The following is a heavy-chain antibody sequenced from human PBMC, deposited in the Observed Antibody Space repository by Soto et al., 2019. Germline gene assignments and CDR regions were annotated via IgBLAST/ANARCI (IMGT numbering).Heavy chain of an antibody. Sequence: SETLSLTCTVSGGSISSYYWSWIRQPPGKGLEWIGYIYYSGSTNYNPSLKSRVTISVDTSKNQFSLKLSSVTAADTAVYYCARHEGTGYYGLFDYWGQGTLVTVSS. J-gene: IGHJ4*02. CDR3: ARHEGTGYYGLFDY. D-gene: IGHD3-9*01. CDR1: GGSISSYY. V-gene: IGHV4-59*08. CDR2: IYYSGST.